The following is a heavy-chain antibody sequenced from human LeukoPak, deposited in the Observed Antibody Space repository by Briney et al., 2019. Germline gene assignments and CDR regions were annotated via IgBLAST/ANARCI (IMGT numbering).Heavy chain of an antibody. D-gene: IGHD3-22*01. J-gene: IGHJ1*01. CDR2: IRYDGSNK. CDR3: AKGRYYDSTEYFQH. V-gene: IGHV3-30*02. CDR1: GFTFSSYG. Sequence: GGSLRLSCAASGFTFSSYGIHWVRQAPGKGLEWVAFIRYDGSNKYYADSVKGRFTISRDNSKNTLYLQMNSLRAEDTAVYYCAKGRYYDSTEYFQHWGQGTLVTVSS.